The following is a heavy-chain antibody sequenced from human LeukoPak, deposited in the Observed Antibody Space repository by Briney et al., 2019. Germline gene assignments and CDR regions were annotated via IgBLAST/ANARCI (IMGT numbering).Heavy chain of an antibody. Sequence: ASVKVSRKASGDTFTGYYMHWVRQAPGQGLEWMGWINPNSGGTNYAQKLQGRVTMTTDTSTSTAYMELRSLRSDDTAVYYCARDRVSVTVLVMTPFDPWGQGTLVTVSS. D-gene: IGHD3-22*01. V-gene: IGHV1-2*02. CDR2: INPNSGGT. CDR3: ARDRVSVTVLVMTPFDP. CDR1: GDTFTGYY. J-gene: IGHJ5*02.